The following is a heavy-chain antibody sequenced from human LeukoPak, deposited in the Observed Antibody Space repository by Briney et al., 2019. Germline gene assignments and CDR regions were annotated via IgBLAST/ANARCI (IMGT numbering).Heavy chain of an antibody. CDR2: ISSSGSTI. CDR3: ARGIAKTTLNAFDL. Sequence: TGGFLRLSCAASGFTFSSYSMNWVRQAPGKGLEWVSYISSSGSTIYYADSVKGRFTISRDNAKNSLYLQMNSLRAEDTAVYYCARGIAKTTLNAFDLWGQGTVVTVSS. CDR1: GFTFSSYS. D-gene: IGHD4-11*01. J-gene: IGHJ3*01. V-gene: IGHV3-48*04.